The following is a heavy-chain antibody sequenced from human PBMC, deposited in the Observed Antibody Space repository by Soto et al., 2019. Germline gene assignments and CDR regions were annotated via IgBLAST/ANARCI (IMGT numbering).Heavy chain of an antibody. CDR3: ATRDVAARFYYFDY. Sequence: GGSLRLSCAASGFTFSSYAMSWVRQAPGKGLEWVSAISGSGGSTYYADSVKGRFTISRDNSKNTLYLQMNSLRAEDTAVYYCATRDVAARFYYFDYWGQGTLVTVSS. J-gene: IGHJ4*02. CDR2: ISGSGGST. CDR1: GFTFSSYA. D-gene: IGHD6-6*01. V-gene: IGHV3-23*01.